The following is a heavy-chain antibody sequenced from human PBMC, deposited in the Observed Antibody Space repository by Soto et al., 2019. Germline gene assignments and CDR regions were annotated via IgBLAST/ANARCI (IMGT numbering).Heavy chain of an antibody. CDR1: GFNFRSYV. J-gene: IGHJ6*02. CDR3: AKDREGCGTTKCYLYGMDV. Sequence: EVQLLESGGGLVQPGGSLRLSCAASGFNFRSYVMSWVRQAPGKGLEWVAGMSGSGGSTYYADSVKGRFTISRDNSKNTLYLEMNSLRAEDTAVYYCAKDREGCGTTKCYLYGMDVGGQGTTVAVSS. D-gene: IGHD2-2*01. V-gene: IGHV3-23*01. CDR2: MSGSGGST.